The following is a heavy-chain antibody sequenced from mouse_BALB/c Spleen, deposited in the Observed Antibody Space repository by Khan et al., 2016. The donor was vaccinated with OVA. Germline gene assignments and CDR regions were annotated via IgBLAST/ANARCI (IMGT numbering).Heavy chain of an antibody. CDR3: TRGTYYFGISYFDY. J-gene: IGHJ2*01. V-gene: IGHV5-6-5*01. D-gene: IGHD1-1*01. CDR1: GFTFSSYV. CDR2: ISSGNNT. Sequence: EVELVESGGGLVKPGESLKLSCAASGFTFSSYVMSWVRQTPEKRLEWVASISSGNNTYYADSLKGRFTISRDDARNILYLQMSSLRSEDTAMYDCTRGTYYFGISYFDYWGQGTTLTVSS.